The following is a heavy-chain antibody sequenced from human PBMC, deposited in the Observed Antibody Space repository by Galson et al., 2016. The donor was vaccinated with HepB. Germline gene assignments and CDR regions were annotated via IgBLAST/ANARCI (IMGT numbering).Heavy chain of an antibody. CDR3: ARYIPVGDFWTGDDY. CDR1: GYAFATYG. CDR2: ISVYNGNA. J-gene: IGHJ4*02. Sequence: SVKVSCKASGYAFATYGINWIRQAPGQGLEWMGWISVYNGNAFYAQNLQGRVTMTTDTSTNTAYMEVRGLRSDDTAVYYCARYIPVGDFWTGDDYWGQGTLVTVTS. V-gene: IGHV1-18*04. D-gene: IGHD3/OR15-3a*01.